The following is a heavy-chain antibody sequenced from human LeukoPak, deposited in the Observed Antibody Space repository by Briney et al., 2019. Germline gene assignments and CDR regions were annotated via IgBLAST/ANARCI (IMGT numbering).Heavy chain of an antibody. J-gene: IGHJ4*02. D-gene: IGHD6-6*01. CDR2: ISYDATKT. CDR1: GFTLNDYG. CDR3: ARDDPSMIAALHY. Sequence: GGSLRLSCTASGFTLNDYGTHWVRQAPGKGLEWVGFISYDATKTEYGDSVKGRFTISRDNTKNSVYLQMNSLRAEDTAVYYCARDDPSMIAALHYWGQGTLVTVSS. V-gene: IGHV3-30*03.